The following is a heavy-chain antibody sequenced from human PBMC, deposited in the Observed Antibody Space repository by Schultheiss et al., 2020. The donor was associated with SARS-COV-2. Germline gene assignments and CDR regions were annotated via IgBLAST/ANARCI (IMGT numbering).Heavy chain of an antibody. V-gene: IGHV3-30*02. Sequence: GGSLRLSCAASGFTFSSYGMHWVRQAPGKGLEWVAVIWYDGSNKYYADSVKGRFTISRDNSKNTLYLQMNSLRAEDTAVYYCAKDPYYDILTGYSGGMDVWGQGTTVTVSS. CDR2: IWYDGSNK. CDR3: AKDPYYDILTGYSGGMDV. J-gene: IGHJ6*02. CDR1: GFTFSSYG. D-gene: IGHD3-9*01.